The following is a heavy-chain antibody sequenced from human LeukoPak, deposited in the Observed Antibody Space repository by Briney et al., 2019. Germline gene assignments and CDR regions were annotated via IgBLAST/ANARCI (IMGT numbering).Heavy chain of an antibody. CDR1: GYTFTSYG. CDR3: ARDVAELRWYNFDY. J-gene: IGHJ4*02. CDR2: ISACNGNT. D-gene: IGHD4-23*01. Sequence: ASVKVSCKASGYTFTSYGISWVRQAPGQGLEWMGWISACNGNTNYAQKLQGRVTMATGTSTSTAYMELRSLRSDDTAVYYCARDVAELRWYNFDYWGQGTLVTVSS. V-gene: IGHV1-18*01.